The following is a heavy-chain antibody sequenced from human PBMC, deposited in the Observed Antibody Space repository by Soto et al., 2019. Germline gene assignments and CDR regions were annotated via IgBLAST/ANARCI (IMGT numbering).Heavy chain of an antibody. V-gene: IGHV2-26*01. Sequence: SGPTLVNPTETLTLTCTVSGFSLSNARMGVSWIRQPPGKALEWLAHIFSNDEKSYSTSLKSRLTISKDTSKSQVVLTMTNMDPVDTATYYCARIRKNYYGSGSFDYWGQGTLVTVS. CDR2: IFSNDEK. CDR1: GFSLSNARMG. D-gene: IGHD3-10*01. J-gene: IGHJ4*02. CDR3: ARIRKNYYGSGSFDY.